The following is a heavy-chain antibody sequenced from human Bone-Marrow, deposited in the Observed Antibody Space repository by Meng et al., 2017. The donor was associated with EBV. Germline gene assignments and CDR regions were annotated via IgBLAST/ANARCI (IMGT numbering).Heavy chain of an antibody. J-gene: IGHJ4*02. D-gene: IGHD5-24*01. V-gene: IGHV1-3*01. CDR2: INAGNDNT. CDR3: ARLFRDGSND. Sequence: QVQLVQSGAEVKKPXASVKISCKASGYTFTTFAMHWVRQAPGQSLEWMGWINAGNDNTKYSQKFQDRVTITRDTSASTAYMELTSLTSEDTAVYYCARLFRDGSNDWGQGTLGTVSS. CDR1: GYTFTTFA.